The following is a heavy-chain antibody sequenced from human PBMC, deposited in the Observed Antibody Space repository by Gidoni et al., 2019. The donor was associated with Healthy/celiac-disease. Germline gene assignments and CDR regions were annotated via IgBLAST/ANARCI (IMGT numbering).Heavy chain of an antibody. CDR2: ISGSGGST. J-gene: IGHJ5*02. Sequence: EVQLLESGGGWVQPGGSLRLSCAASGFTFSSSAMSWVRQAPGKGLEWVSAISGSGGSTYYADSVKGRFTISRDNSKNTLYLQMNSLRAEDTAVYYCAKDEAPNYYDPYNWFDPWGQGTLVTVSS. CDR3: AKDEAPNYYDPYNWFDP. CDR1: GFTFSSSA. D-gene: IGHD3-22*01. V-gene: IGHV3-23*01.